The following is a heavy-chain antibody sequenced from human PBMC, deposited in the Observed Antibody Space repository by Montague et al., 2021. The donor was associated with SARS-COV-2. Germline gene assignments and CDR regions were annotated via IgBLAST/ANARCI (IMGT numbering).Heavy chain of an antibody. CDR3: ARDRGQTYYDILTGRALSVDFANGMDV. D-gene: IGHD3-9*01. CDR2: IYYSGST. CDR1: GGSVSSGSYY. Sequence: SETLSLTCTVSGGSVSSGSYYWSWIRQPPGKGLEWIGCIYYSGSTNYNPSLKSRVTISVDTSKNQFSLKLSSVTAADTAVYSCARDRGQTYYDILTGRALSVDFANGMDVWGQGTTVTVSS. J-gene: IGHJ6*02. V-gene: IGHV4-61*01.